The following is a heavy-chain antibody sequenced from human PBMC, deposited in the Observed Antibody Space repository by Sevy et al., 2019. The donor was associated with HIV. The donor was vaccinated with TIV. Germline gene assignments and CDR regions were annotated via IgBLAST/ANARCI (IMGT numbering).Heavy chain of an antibody. J-gene: IGHJ3*01. V-gene: IGHV3-33*03. D-gene: IGHD3-22*01. CDR3: ASLPNNYYDISGYSGDNAFDL. Sequence: GGSLRLSCAASGFTFSNYGMHWVRQAPGKGLEWVAVIWKDRQNKHYGDFVKGRFTISRDNSKNTLYLQMNSLRVEDTAVYYCASLPNNYYDISGYSGDNAFDLWGRGTMVTVSS. CDR1: GFTFSNYG. CDR2: IWKDRQNK.